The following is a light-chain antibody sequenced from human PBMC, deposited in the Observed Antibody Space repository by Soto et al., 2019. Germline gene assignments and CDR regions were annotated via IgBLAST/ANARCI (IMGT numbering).Light chain of an antibody. J-gene: IGLJ3*02. CDR1: SSDVGGYHY. CDR2: EVT. V-gene: IGLV2-14*01. CDR3: KSRTTRNTLV. Sequence: QSALTQPASVSGSPGQSITISCTGTSSDVGGYHYVSWYQQHPGKAPKLIIYEVTHRPSGVSSRFYGSRSGNTASLTISGLQAEDEADYYCKSRTTRNTLVFGGGTKLTVL.